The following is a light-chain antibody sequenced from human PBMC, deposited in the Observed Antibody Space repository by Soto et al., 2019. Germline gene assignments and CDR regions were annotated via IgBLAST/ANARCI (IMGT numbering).Light chain of an antibody. J-gene: IGLJ2*01. CDR2: ANN. Sequence: QSVLTQSPSTSATPGQWVSISCSGGGSNIGTFYVSWYQHVPGTAPRLLIYANNQRPSGVPDRFSGSKSGTSASLAISGLRSEDEAYYYCTAWDDTLNAVVFGGGTKVTVL. CDR1: GSNIGTFY. CDR3: TAWDDTLNAVV. V-gene: IGLV1-47*02.